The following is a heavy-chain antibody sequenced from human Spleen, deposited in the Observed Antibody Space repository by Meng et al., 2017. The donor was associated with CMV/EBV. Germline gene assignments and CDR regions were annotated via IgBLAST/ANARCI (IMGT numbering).Heavy chain of an antibody. CDR2: ISSSSSYI. CDR3: ARDGEYQLLPPGY. V-gene: IGHV3-21*01. J-gene: IGHJ4*02. Sequence: CAASGFNFSSYSMNWVRQATGKGLEWVSSISSSSSYIYYADSVKGRFTISRGNAKNSLYLQMNSLRAEDTAVYYCARDGEYQLLPPGYWGQGTLVTVSS. CDR1: GFNFSSYS. D-gene: IGHD2-2*01.